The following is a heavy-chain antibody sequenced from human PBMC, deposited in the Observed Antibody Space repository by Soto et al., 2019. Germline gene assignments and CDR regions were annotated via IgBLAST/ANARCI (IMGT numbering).Heavy chain of an antibody. CDR1: GGSISSGGYY. D-gene: IGHD5-12*01. CDR2: IYYSGST. CDR3: AREVSSGYGGDWFDP. Sequence: SETLSLTCTVSGGSISSGGYYWSWIRQHPGKGLEWIGYIYYSGSTYYNPSLKSRVTISVDTSKNQFYLKLSSVTAADTAVYYCAREVSSGYGGDWFDPWGQGTLVTVSS. V-gene: IGHV4-31*03. J-gene: IGHJ5*02.